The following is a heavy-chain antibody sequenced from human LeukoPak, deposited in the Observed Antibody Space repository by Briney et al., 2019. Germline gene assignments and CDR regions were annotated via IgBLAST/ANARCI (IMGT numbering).Heavy chain of an antibody. CDR1: GFTFSGSA. CDR2: IRSKANSYAT. V-gene: IGHV3-73*01. J-gene: IGHJ4*02. CDR3: TRHFSGSYGDCFDY. Sequence: QSGGSLRLSRAASGFTFSGSAMHWVRQASGKGLEWVGRIRSKANSYATAYAASVKGRFTISRDDSKNTAYLQMNSLKTEDTAVYYCTRHFSGSYGDCFDYWGQGTLVTVSS. D-gene: IGHD1-26*01.